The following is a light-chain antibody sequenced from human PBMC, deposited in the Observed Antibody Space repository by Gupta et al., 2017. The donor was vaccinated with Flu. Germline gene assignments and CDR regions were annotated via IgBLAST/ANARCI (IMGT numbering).Light chain of an antibody. V-gene: IGLV2-14*01. CDR1: ASDVGGYNS. Sequence: QFALTQPASVSGSPGQSITISCTGTASDVGGYNSVSWYQQRPGTAPKLMIYDVSNRPSGISNRFSGSKSGNTASLTISGLQAEDEADYYCSSYTSGSTLVVAFGGGTKLTVL. CDR3: SSYTSGSTLVVA. J-gene: IGLJ2*01. CDR2: DVS.